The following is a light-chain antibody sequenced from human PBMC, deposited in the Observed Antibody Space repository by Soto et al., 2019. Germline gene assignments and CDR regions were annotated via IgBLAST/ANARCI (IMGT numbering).Light chain of an antibody. CDR3: QQYDTYSRT. CDR2: NAS. Sequence: DIQMTQSPSTLSASVGDRVTITCRASQSISSWLAWYQQKPGKAPKLLISNASNLESGVPSRFSGSGSGTDFTLTISSLQPDDFATYYCQQYDTYSRTFGQGTKVEIK. CDR1: QSISSW. V-gene: IGKV1-5*03. J-gene: IGKJ1*01.